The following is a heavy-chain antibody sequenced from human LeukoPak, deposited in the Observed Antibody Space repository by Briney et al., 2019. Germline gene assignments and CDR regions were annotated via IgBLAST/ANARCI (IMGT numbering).Heavy chain of an antibody. Sequence: PGRSLRLSCAASGFTFSRYGMHWARQAPGKGLEWVAIIWYDGSYKNYADSVKGRFTISRDNSKNTLYLQMNSLRAEDTAVYYCARDFPSPDRFGTIDYWGQGTLVTVSS. J-gene: IGHJ4*02. D-gene: IGHD1-1*01. CDR3: ARDFPSPDRFGTIDY. V-gene: IGHV3-33*01. CDR1: GFTFSRYG. CDR2: IWYDGSYK.